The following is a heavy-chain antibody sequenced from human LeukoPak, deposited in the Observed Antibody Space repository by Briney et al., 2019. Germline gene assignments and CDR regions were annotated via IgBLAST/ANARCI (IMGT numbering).Heavy chain of an antibody. CDR3: ARDLLTTVAPSGGVAFDI. CDR1: GFTFDDYG. D-gene: IGHD4-23*01. J-gene: IGHJ3*02. CDR2: INWNGGST. V-gene: IGHV3-20*04. Sequence: PGGSLRLSCAASGFTFDDYGMSWVRQAPGKGLEWVSGINWNGGSTAYADSVKGRFTISRDNAKNSLYLQMNSLRAEDTALYYCARDLLTTVAPSGGVAFDIWGQGTMVTVSS.